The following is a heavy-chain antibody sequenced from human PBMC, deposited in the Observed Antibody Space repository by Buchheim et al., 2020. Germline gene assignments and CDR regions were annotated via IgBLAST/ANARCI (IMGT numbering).Heavy chain of an antibody. J-gene: IGHJ6*02. CDR1: GYTFTGYY. Sequence: QVQLVQSGAEVKKPGASVKVSCKASGYTFTGYYMHWVRQAPGQGLEWMGWINPNSGGTNYEQKFQGRVTMTRDTSISTAYMELSRRRSDDTAVYYCAREDLELSLYYGMDVWGQGTT. CDR3: AREDLELSLYYGMDV. CDR2: INPNSGGT. D-gene: IGHD1-7*01. V-gene: IGHV1-2*02.